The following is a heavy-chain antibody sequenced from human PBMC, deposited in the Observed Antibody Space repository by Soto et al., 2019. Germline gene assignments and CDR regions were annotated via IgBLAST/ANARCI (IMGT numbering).Heavy chain of an antibody. V-gene: IGHV3-30*18. J-gene: IGHJ4*02. D-gene: IGHD3-3*01. Sequence: QVQLVESGGGVVQPGRSLRLSCAASGFTFSIYGMHWVRQAPGKGLEWVAVISYDGSNKYYADSVKGRFTISRDNSKNTLYLQMNSLRGEDMAVYYCAKETVEYYFDYWGQGTLVTVSS. CDR1: GFTFSIYG. CDR3: AKETVEYYFDY. CDR2: ISYDGSNK.